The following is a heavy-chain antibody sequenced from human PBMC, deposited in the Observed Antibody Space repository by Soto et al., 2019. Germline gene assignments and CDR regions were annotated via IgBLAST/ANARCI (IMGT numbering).Heavy chain of an antibody. D-gene: IGHD3-3*01. J-gene: IGHJ6*02. Sequence: PVGSLRLSCAASGFTFSSYSMNWARQAPGKGLEWVSYISSSSSTIYYADSVKGRFTISRDNAKNSLYLQMNSLRDEDTAVYYCASRVNDFWSGYAAEGMDVWGQGTTVTVSS. V-gene: IGHV3-48*02. CDR1: GFTFSSYS. CDR3: ASRVNDFWSGYAAEGMDV. CDR2: ISSSSSTI.